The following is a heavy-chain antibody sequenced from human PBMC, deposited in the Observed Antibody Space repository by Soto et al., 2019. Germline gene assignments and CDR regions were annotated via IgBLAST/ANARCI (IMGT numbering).Heavy chain of an antibody. V-gene: IGHV1-69*13. CDR3: ARVNMGYSNSEDYYYYGMDV. D-gene: IGHD4-4*01. CDR2: IIPIFGTA. CDR1: GGTFSSYA. J-gene: IGHJ6*02. Sequence: GASVKVSCKASGGTFSSYAISWVRQAPGQGLEWMGGIIPIFGTANYAQKFQGRVTITADESTSTAYMELSSLRSEDTAVYYCARVNMGYSNSEDYYYYGMDVWGQGTTVTVSS.